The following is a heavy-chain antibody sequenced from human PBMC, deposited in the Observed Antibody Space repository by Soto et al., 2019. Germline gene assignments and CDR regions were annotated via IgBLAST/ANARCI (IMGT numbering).Heavy chain of an antibody. CDR1: GGSISSSSYY. J-gene: IGHJ4*02. CDR3: ARREGRRVVVTD. Sequence: QLQLQESGPGLVKPSETLSLTCTVSGGSISSSSYYWGWIRQPPGKGLEWIGSIYYSGSTYYNPYRNRRGTISGDTSKTQFPLKLRSVTAADTAGYDCARREGRRVVVTDWGQGTLVTVSS. V-gene: IGHV4-39*01. CDR2: IYYSGST. D-gene: IGHD2-15*01.